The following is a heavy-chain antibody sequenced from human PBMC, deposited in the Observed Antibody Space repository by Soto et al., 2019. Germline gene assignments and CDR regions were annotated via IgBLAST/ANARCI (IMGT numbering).Heavy chain of an antibody. V-gene: IGHV4-59*12. J-gene: IGHJ4*02. D-gene: IGHD2-8*02. CDR1: GGSISSYY. CDR3: ARDKITGLFDY. Sequence: PSETLSLTCTVSGGSISSYYWSWIRQPPGKGLKWIGYIYYSGSTNYNPSLKSRVTISVDTSKNQFSLKLTSVTAADTAVYYCARDKITGLFDYWGQGTLVTAPQ. CDR2: IYYSGST.